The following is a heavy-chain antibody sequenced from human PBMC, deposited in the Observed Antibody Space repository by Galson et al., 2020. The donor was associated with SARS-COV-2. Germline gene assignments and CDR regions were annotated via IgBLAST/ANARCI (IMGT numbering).Heavy chain of an antibody. V-gene: IGHV4-34*01. CDR2: ITQSGSG. J-gene: IGHJ4*02. CDR1: GGSFSGHY. Sequence: SETLSLTCAVYGGSFSGHYWSWIRQSPGKGLEWIGEITQSGSGNYNRSRKSRVTISADTSKNQFSLELRSVTAADTAVYYCARGLFQTTMVIVVFTSGSFYFDSWGQGTLVSVSS. CDR3: ARGLFQTTMVIVVFTSGSFYFDS. D-gene: IGHD3-22*01.